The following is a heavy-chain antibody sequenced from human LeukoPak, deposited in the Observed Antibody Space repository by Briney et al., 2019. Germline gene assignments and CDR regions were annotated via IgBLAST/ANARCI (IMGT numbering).Heavy chain of an antibody. Sequence: ASVKVSCKASGYTFTSYGISWVRQAPGQGLEWMGWISAYNGNTNYAQKLQGRVTMTTDTSTSTAYMELRSLRSDDTAVYYCARSRCSSTSCHYYYYYYMDIWGKGTTVTVSS. V-gene: IGHV1-18*01. CDR2: ISAYNGNT. CDR3: ARSRCSSTSCHYYYYYYMDI. CDR1: GYTFTSYG. J-gene: IGHJ6*03. D-gene: IGHD2-2*01.